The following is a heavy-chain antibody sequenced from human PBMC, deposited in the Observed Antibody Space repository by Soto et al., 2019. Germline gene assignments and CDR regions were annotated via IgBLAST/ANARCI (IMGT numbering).Heavy chain of an antibody. D-gene: IGHD2-15*01. CDR1: GGTFSSYT. CDR2: IIPILGIA. V-gene: IGHV1-69*08. Sequence: QVQLVQSGAEVKKPGSSVKVSCKASGGTFSSYTISWVRQAPGQGLEWMGRIIPILGIANYAQKFQGRVTITADKSTSTAYMELSSLRSEDTAVYYCARDVGYCSGGSCYDWFDPWGQGTLVTVSS. CDR3: ARDVGYCSGGSCYDWFDP. J-gene: IGHJ5*02.